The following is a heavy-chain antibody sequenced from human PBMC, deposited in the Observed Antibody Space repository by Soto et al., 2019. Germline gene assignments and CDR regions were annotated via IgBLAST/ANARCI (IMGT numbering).Heavy chain of an antibody. CDR2: IYHSGST. D-gene: IGHD3-10*01. Sequence: PSETLSLTCAVSGGSISSSNWWSWVRQPPGKGLEWIGEIYHSGSTNYNPSLKSRVTISVDKSKNQFSLKLSSVTAADTAVYYCARGGPLWFGELLSSTDDYFDYWGQGTLVTVSS. J-gene: IGHJ4*02. CDR1: GGSISSSNW. CDR3: ARGGPLWFGELLSSTDDYFDY. V-gene: IGHV4-4*02.